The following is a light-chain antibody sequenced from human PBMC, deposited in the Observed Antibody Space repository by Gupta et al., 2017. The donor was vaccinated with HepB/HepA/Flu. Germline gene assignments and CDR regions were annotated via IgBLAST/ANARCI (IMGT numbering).Light chain of an antibody. Sequence: IVLTQSPGTPSVSPGETATLSCRASQSVSSSYLAWYQQKPGQAPRLLIYGESSRATGIPDRFSGSGSGKDFTLTISRLEPEDFAVYYCQQYGPPGTCGGGTKVEIK. CDR3: QQYGPPGT. CDR2: GES. J-gene: IGKJ4*01. V-gene: IGKV3-20*01. CDR1: QSVSSSY.